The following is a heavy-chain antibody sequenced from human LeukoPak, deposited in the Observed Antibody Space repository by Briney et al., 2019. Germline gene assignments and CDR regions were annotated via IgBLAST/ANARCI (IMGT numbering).Heavy chain of an antibody. V-gene: IGHV3-33*03. CDR3: ARGQNYYGSGSQTFDI. Sequence: GGSLRLSCAASGFTFSTYGMHWVRQAPGKGLEWVAVIWHDGSNKYYSDSVKGRFTISRDNAKNSLYLQESSLRAEDTAWYYCARGQNYYGSGSQTFDIWGQGTMVTVSS. D-gene: IGHD3-10*01. J-gene: IGHJ3*02. CDR2: IWHDGSNK. CDR1: GFTFSTYG.